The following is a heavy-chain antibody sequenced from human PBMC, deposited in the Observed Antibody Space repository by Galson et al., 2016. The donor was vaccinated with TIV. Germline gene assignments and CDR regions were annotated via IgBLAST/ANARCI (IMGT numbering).Heavy chain of an antibody. J-gene: IGHJ6*02. CDR1: GDYNSSYF. CDR2: IYNSGTT. Sequence: QVQLRESGPGLLKPSETLSLTCTVSGDYNSSYFWNWIRQSPGQGLEWIGFIYNSGTTNSNPSLKSRVSISADTSKKQFSLRLTSVTAADTAVYYCARCWGHDNPFTGPVLWGMDVWGQGTTVTVSS. V-gene: IGHV4-59*01. D-gene: IGHD3-9*01. CDR3: ARCWGHDNPFTGPVLWGMDV.